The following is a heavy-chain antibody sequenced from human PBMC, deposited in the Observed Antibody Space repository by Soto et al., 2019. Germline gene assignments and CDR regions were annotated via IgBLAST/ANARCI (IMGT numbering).Heavy chain of an antibody. Sequence: ASVNVSCKASGYTFTSYYMHWVRQAPGQGLELMGIINPSGGSTSYAQKFQGRVTMTRDTSTSTVYMELSSLRSEDTAVYYCARDLPIFGVVIHYYYYGMDVWGQGTTVTVSS. CDR3: ARDLPIFGVVIHYYYYGMDV. V-gene: IGHV1-46*01. CDR2: INPSGGST. CDR1: GYTFTSYY. J-gene: IGHJ6*02. D-gene: IGHD3-3*01.